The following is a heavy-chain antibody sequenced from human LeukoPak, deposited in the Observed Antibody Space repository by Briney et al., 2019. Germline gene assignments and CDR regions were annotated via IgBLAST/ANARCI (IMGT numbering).Heavy chain of an antibody. Sequence: SETLSLTCAVSGGSISSGGYSWSWIRQPPGKGLEWIGYIYHSGSTYYNSSLKSRVTISVDRSKNQFSLKLSSVTAADTAVYYCARSTYYYDSSGDNDAFDIWGQGTMVTVSS. CDR1: GGSISSGGYS. J-gene: IGHJ3*02. CDR3: ARSTYYYDSSGDNDAFDI. D-gene: IGHD3-22*01. V-gene: IGHV4-30-2*01. CDR2: IYHSGST.